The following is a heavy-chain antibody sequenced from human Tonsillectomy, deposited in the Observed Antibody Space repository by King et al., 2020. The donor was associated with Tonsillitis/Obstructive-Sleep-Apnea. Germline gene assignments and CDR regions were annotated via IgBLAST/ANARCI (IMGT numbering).Heavy chain of an antibody. Sequence: QLQESGPGLVKPSETLSLTCTVSGGSISGYYWSWIRQPPGKGLEWIGYIYHSGSTNYNPSLKSRVTISVDTSKNQFSLKLSSVTAADAAVYYCAGGHFTTSADYMDVWGKGTTVTVSS. CDR1: GGSISGYY. V-gene: IGHV4-59*01. D-gene: IGHD1-14*01. J-gene: IGHJ6*03. CDR3: AGGHFTTSADYMDV. CDR2: IYHSGST.